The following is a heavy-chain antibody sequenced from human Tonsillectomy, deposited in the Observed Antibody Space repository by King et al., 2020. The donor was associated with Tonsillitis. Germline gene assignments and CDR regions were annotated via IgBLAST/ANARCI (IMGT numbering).Heavy chain of an antibody. Sequence: VQLQESGPGLVKPSQTLSLTCAVSGGSISSGGYSWSWIRQPPGKGLEWIGYIYYSGSTYYNPSLKSRVTISVDTSKNQFSLKLSSVTAADTAVYYCARNNWNYDFDYLGQGTLVTVSS. CDR1: GGSISSGGYS. V-gene: IGHV4-30-4*07. D-gene: IGHD1-7*01. J-gene: IGHJ4*02. CDR3: ARNNWNYDFDY. CDR2: IYYSGST.